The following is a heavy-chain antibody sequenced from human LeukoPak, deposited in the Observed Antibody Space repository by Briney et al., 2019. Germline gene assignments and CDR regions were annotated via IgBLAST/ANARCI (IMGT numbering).Heavy chain of an antibody. CDR1: GFTFSSYA. D-gene: IGHD5-24*01. CDR3: AKDHIRRDGYSDFDY. V-gene: IGHV3-23*01. Sequence: GGSLRLSCAASGFTFSSYAMSWVRQAPGKGLEWVSGISDSGAGTYYADSVKGRFTISRDNSKNTLFLQMNSLRAEDTAVYYCAKDHIRRDGYSDFDYWGQGTLVTVSS. J-gene: IGHJ4*02. CDR2: ISDSGAGT.